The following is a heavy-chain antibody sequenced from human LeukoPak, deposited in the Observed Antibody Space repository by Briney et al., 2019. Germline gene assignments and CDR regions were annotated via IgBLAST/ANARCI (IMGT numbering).Heavy chain of an antibody. V-gene: IGHV3-30*18. CDR1: GFTFNTYG. J-gene: IGHJ4*02. Sequence: PGRSLRLSCAASGFTFNTYGMHWVRQGRGRGLEGVAGISSDGSSKDYADSVKGRFTISRDNSKNTMFLQMNSLRAEDTAVYYSAKAAYCTSTSCHFSGYAQRPLESWGQGILVTVSS. CDR3: AKAAYCTSTSCHFSGYAQRPLES. D-gene: IGHD2-2*01. CDR2: ISSDGSSK.